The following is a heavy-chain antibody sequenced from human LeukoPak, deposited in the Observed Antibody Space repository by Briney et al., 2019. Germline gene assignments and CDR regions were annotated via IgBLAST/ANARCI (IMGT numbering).Heavy chain of an antibody. V-gene: IGHV4-59*01. Sequence: PSETLSLTCTVSGASISGYYWGWIRQSPGKGLEWIGYIHCSGDTNYVPSLKSRVSISVDTSKNQFSLKLTSLTAADTAVYYCVKVGTGTVDFWGQGTLVSISS. CDR1: GASISGYY. CDR2: IHCSGDT. D-gene: IGHD1-1*01. CDR3: VKVGTGTVDF. J-gene: IGHJ4*02.